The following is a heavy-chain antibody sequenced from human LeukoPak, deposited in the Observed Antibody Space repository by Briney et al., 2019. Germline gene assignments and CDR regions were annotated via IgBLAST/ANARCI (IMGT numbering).Heavy chain of an antibody. V-gene: IGHV3-23*01. J-gene: IGHJ6*03. Sequence: GGSLSLTCVASDFTFSGYALSWVRQVPGKGLEWVSVISGSGGSTYYADSVKGRFTISRDNSKNTLYLQINSLRAEDTAVYYCAKDRQGFGFGEQLDYYYMDVWGKGTTVTVSS. CDR2: ISGSGGST. CDR1: DFTFSGYA. CDR3: AKDRQGFGFGEQLDYYYMDV. D-gene: IGHD3-10*01.